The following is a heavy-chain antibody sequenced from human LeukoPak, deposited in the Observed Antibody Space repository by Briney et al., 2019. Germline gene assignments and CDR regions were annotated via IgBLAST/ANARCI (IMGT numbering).Heavy chain of an antibody. Sequence: PGRSLRLSCTASGFTFGDYAMSWFRQAPGKGLEWVGFIRSKAYGGTTEYAASVEGRFTISRDDSKSIAYLQMNSLKTEDTAVYYCTRFNFWLPPFDYWGQGTLVTVSS. D-gene: IGHD3-9*01. J-gene: IGHJ4*02. CDR1: GFTFGDYA. V-gene: IGHV3-49*03. CDR3: TRFNFWLPPFDY. CDR2: IRSKAYGGTT.